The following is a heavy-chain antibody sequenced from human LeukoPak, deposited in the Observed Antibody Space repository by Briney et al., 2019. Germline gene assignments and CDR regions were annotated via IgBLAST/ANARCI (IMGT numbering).Heavy chain of an antibody. J-gene: IGHJ4*02. V-gene: IGHV4-39*01. CDR3: ATKRVTTANYFDY. Sequence: PSETLSLTCTVSGGSISSINYYWGWIRQPPGRGLEWIGSFYYSGSTYYNPSLKSRVTISVDRSKTQFPLRLSSVTAADTAVYYCATKRVTTANYFDYWGQGTLVTVSS. CDR1: GGSISSINYY. CDR2: FYYSGST. D-gene: IGHD4-17*01.